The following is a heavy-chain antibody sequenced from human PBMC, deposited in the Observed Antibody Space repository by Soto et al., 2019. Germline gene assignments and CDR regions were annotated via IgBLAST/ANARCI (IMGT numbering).Heavy chain of an antibody. CDR3: ARCSLVVIPVPGFDP. V-gene: IGHV4-31*03. J-gene: IGHJ5*02. CDR2: IYYNGNT. Sequence: SETLSLTCTVSGGSISSGGCYWSWIPQHPGRGLEWIGYIYYNGNTYYNPSLKSRVTVSVDTSKNQFSLDVRYVTAADTAVYYCARCSLVVIPVPGFDPWGQGTLVTVSS. D-gene: IGHD2-15*01. CDR1: GGSISSGGCY.